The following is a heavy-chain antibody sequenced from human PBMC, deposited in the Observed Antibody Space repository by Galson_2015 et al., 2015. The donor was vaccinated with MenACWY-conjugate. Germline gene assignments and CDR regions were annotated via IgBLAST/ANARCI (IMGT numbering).Heavy chain of an antibody. J-gene: IGHJ4*02. D-gene: IGHD1-14*01. V-gene: IGHV3-23*01. CDR2: ISGSAGST. CDR1: GFTFSSYD. Sequence: SLRLSCAASGFTFSSYDMTWVRQAPGQGLDWVSFISGSAGSTYYADSVKGRFTISRGNSTNTLYLQINSLSAEDSAVYYCDLNRRVCDDYWGQGSLVTVSS. CDR3: DLNRRVCDDY.